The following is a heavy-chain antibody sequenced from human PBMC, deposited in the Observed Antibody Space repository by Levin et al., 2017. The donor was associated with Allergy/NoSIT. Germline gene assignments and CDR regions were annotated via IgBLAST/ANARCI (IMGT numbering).Heavy chain of an antibody. CDR1: GFTFSSFG. Sequence: PGGSLRLSCAASGFTFSSFGIHWVRQAPGKGLEWVALIWYDGSNKYYADSVKGRFTISRDNPKNTLYLQVNSLRAEDTAVYYCARGAADETYHYYYYMDVWAKGPRSPSP. V-gene: IGHV3-33*01. J-gene: IGHJ6*03. D-gene: IGHD6-13*01. CDR3: ARGAADETYHYYYYMDV. CDR2: IWYDGSNK.